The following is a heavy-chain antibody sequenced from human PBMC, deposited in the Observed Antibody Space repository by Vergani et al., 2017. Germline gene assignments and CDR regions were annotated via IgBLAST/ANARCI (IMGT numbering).Heavy chain of an antibody. V-gene: IGHV3-7*04. CDR1: GFTFSSYL. CDR2: IKQDGSEK. Sequence: EVQLVESGGGLVQPGGSLRLSCAASGFTFSSYLMSWVRQAPGKGLEWVANIKQDGSEKYYVDSVKGRFTISRDNSKNSLYLQMNSLRAEDTAVYYCARGYDILTVYPYYDYGMDVWGQGTTVTVSS. D-gene: IGHD3-9*01. J-gene: IGHJ6*02. CDR3: ARGYDILTVYPYYDYGMDV.